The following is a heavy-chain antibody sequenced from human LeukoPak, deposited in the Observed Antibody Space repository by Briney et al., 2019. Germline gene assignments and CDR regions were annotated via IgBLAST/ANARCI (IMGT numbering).Heavy chain of an antibody. J-gene: IGHJ4*02. V-gene: IGHV3-7*01. Sequence: GGSLRLSCAASGFTFSTYWMTWVRQAPGKGLEWVANIKPDGSETYYVDPVKGRFTISRDSAKSFLYLQMNSLRGEDTAVYHCGGFGYEAAVDLWGQGTLVTVSS. CDR2: IKPDGSET. D-gene: IGHD6-13*01. CDR1: GFTFSTYW. CDR3: GGFGYEAAVDL.